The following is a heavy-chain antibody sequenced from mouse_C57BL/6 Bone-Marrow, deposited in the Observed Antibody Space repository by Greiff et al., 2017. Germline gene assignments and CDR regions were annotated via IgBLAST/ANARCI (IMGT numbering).Heavy chain of an antibody. Sequence: QVQLQQSGAELVKPGASVKLSCKASGYTFTNYWITWVKQRPGQGLEWIGKIYPNGGSPNYNEKFKSKATLTVDTSSRTAYMELSSLTSEDSAVYYGARSYDSYDCNIEFWGQGTTVTVSS. J-gene: IGHJ4*01. V-gene: IGHV1-64*01. D-gene: IGHD2-12*01. CDR3: ARSYDSYDCNIEF. CDR2: IYPNGGSP. CDR1: GYTFTNYW.